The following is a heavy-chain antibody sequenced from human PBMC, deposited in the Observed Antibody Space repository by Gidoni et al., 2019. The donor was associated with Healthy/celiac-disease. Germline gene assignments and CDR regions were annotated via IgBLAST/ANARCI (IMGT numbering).Heavy chain of an antibody. CDR1: GFTFSSYG. J-gene: IGHJ4*02. D-gene: IGHD6-13*01. CDR3: AKDTAVGSHFDY. Sequence: QVQLVESGGGVVQPGRSLRLSCAASGFTFSSYGMHWVRQAPGKGLEWVAVISYDGSNKYYADSVKGRFTISRDNSKNTLYLQMNSLRAEDTAVYYCAKDTAVGSHFDYWGQGTLVTVSS. V-gene: IGHV3-30*18. CDR2: ISYDGSNK.